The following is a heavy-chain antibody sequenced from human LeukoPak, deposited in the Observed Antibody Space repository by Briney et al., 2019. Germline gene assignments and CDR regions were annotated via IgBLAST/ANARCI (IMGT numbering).Heavy chain of an antibody. V-gene: IGHV4-59*01. CDR1: GDSISSYY. J-gene: IGHJ4*02. CDR3: ARAFPRYCSSTSCSAGRFDY. CDR2: IYYSGST. D-gene: IGHD2-2*01. Sequence: SETLSLTCTVSGDSISSYYWSWIRQPPGKGLEWIGYIYYSGSTNYNPSLKSRVTISVDTSKNQFSLKLSSVTAADTAVYYCARAFPRYCSSTSCSAGRFDYWGQGTLVTVSS.